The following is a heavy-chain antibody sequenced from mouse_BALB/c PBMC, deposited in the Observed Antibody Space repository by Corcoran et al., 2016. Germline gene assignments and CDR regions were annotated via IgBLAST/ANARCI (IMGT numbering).Heavy chain of an antibody. CDR1: GYAFTNYL. CDR2: INPGSGGT. V-gene: IGHV1-54*01. Sequence: QVQLQQSGAELVRPGTSVKVSCKASGYAFTNYLIEWVKQRPGQGLEWIGVINPGSGGTNYNEKFKGKATLTADKSSSTAYMQLSSLTSDDSAGYVCARSGNWAFDYWGQGTTLTVTS. J-gene: IGHJ2*01. CDR3: ARSGNWAFDY. D-gene: IGHD4-1*01.